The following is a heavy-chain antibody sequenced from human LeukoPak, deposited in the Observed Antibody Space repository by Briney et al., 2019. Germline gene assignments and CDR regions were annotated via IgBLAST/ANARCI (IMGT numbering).Heavy chain of an antibody. Sequence: GGSLRLSCAASGFTFSSYGMHWVRQAPGKGLEWVAVISYDGSNKYYADSVKGRFTISRDNSKDTLYLQMNSLRAEDTAVYYCAKGQYSSSWYGSDFDYWGQGTLVTVSS. CDR2: ISYDGSNK. CDR3: AKGQYSSSWYGSDFDY. D-gene: IGHD6-13*01. V-gene: IGHV3-30*18. J-gene: IGHJ4*02. CDR1: GFTFSSYG.